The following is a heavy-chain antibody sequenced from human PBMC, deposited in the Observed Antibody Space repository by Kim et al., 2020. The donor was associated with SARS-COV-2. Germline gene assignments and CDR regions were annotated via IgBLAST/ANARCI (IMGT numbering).Heavy chain of an antibody. Sequence: GGSLRLSCAASGFTFSSYSMNWVRQAPGKGLEWVSSISSSSSYIYYADSVKGRFTISRDNAKNSLYLQMNSLRAEDTAVYYCARDPFPDIGGEHILYDAFDIWGQGTMVTVSS. CDR1: GFTFSSYS. CDR2: ISSSSSYI. D-gene: IGHD2-15*01. V-gene: IGHV3-21*01. CDR3: ARDPFPDIGGEHILYDAFDI. J-gene: IGHJ3*02.